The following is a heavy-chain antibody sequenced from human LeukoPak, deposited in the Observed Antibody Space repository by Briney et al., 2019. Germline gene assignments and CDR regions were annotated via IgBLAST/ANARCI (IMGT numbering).Heavy chain of an antibody. CDR1: GFTFSSYW. CDR2: INSDGSTT. D-gene: IGHD5-12*01. J-gene: IGHJ4*02. V-gene: IGHV3-74*01. CDR3: ARVGYPFEC. Sequence: TGGSLRLSCAGSGFTFSSYWMHWVRHAPGEGLVWVSRINSDGSTTTYADSVKGRFTISRDNAKNTLYLQMNGLRVEDTAVYYCARVGYPFECWGQGTLVTVSS.